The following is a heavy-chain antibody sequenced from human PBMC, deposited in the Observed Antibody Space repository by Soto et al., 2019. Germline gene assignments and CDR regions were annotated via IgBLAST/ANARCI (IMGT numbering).Heavy chain of an antibody. CDR1: AGSIGSYY. J-gene: IGHJ6*02. Sequence: SETLSLTCSVSAGSIGSYYWSWIRQPPGKGLDWIGYIYSSGNTNYNPSLKSRVTISVDTSKNQFSLKLSSVTAADTAVYYCARDLWGYCGTDCYPLDVWGQGTTVTVSS. D-gene: IGHD2-21*02. CDR2: IYSSGNT. V-gene: IGHV4-59*01. CDR3: ARDLWGYCGTDCYPLDV.